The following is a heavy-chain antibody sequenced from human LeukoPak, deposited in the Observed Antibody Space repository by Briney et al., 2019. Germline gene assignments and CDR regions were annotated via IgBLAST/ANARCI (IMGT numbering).Heavy chain of an antibody. Sequence: SVKVSCKASGGTFISYAISWVRQAPGQGLEWMGGIIPIFGTANYAQKFQGRVTITADESTSTAYMELSSLRSEDTAVYHCARGSYVWGSYRYLDYWGQGTLVTVSS. CDR2: IIPIFGTA. CDR3: ARGSYVWGSYRYLDY. V-gene: IGHV1-69*13. J-gene: IGHJ4*02. D-gene: IGHD3-16*02. CDR1: GGTFISYA.